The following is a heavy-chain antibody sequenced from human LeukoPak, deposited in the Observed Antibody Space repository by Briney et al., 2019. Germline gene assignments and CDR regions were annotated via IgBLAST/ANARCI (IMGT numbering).Heavy chain of an antibody. CDR2: ISGSGGST. J-gene: IGHJ4*02. CDR3: ETFGAAGIPHYYFDY. D-gene: IGHD6-13*01. CDR1: GFTFSTYA. V-gene: IGHV3-23*01. Sequence: PGGSLRLSCAASGFTFSTYAMSWVRQAPGKGLEWVSAISGSGGSTYYADSVKGRFTISRDNSKNTLYLQMNSLRAEDTAVYYCETFGAAGIPHYYFDYWGQGTLVTVYS.